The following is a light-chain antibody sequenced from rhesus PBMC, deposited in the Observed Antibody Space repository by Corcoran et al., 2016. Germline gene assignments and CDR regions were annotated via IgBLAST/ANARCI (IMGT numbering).Light chain of an antibody. Sequence: QAALTQPPSVSKSLGQSVTISCPGTSSGIASYSDVSWYQQHPGKAPRLLIYSVGNRPSGVSDRFSGFKSGSTASLTISGLQAEDEAIYYCCSYRSGSTFVFGSGTKLTVL. CDR1: SSGIASYSD. V-gene: IGLV2-26*02. CDR3: CSYRSGSTFV. CDR2: SVG. J-gene: IGLJ6*01.